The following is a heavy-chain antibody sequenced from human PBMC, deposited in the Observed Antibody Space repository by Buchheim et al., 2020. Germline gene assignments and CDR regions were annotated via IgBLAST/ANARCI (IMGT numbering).Heavy chain of an antibody. V-gene: IGHV4-61*01. CDR3: ARDSYGDGWFDP. CDR2: IYYSGST. CDR1: GGSVSSGSYY. Sequence: QVQLQESGPGLVKPSETLSLTCTVSGGSVSSGSYYWSWIRQPPGKGLEWIGYIYYSGSTNYNPSLKSRVTISVDTSKNQFSLKLSSVTAADTAVYYCARDSYGDGWFDPWGQGTL. D-gene: IGHD4-17*01. J-gene: IGHJ5*02.